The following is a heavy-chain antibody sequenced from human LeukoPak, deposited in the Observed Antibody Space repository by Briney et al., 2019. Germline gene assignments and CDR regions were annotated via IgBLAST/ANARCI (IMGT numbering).Heavy chain of an antibody. V-gene: IGHV4-34*01. CDR1: GGSFSGYY. CDR3: ARLGRGYYYGSGSSFYYYYMDV. Sequence: SETLSLTCAVYGGSFSGYYWSWIRQPPGKGLEWIGEINHSGSTNYNPSLKSRVTISVDTSKNQFSLKLSSVTAADTAVYYCARLGRGYYYGSGSSFYYYYMDVWGKGTTVTVSS. D-gene: IGHD3-10*01. J-gene: IGHJ6*03. CDR2: INHSGST.